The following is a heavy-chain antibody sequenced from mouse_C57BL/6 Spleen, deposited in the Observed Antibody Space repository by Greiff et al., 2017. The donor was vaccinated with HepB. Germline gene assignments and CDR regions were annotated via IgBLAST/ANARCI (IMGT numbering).Heavy chain of an antibody. CDR3: ARGTRGGSHY. D-gene: IGHD3-3*01. CDR2: IDPSDSET. CDR1: GYTFTSYW. Sequence: QVQLQQPGAELVRPGSSVKLSCKASGYTFTSYWMHWVKQRPIQGLEWIGNIDPSDSETHYNQKFKDKATLTVDKSSSTAYMQLSSLTSEDSAVYYCARGTRGGSHYWGQGTTLTVSS. J-gene: IGHJ2*01. V-gene: IGHV1-52*01.